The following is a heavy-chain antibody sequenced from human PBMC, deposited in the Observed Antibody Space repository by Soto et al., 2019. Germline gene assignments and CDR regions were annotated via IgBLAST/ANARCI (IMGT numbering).Heavy chain of an antibody. V-gene: IGHV3-48*01. D-gene: IGHD3-10*01. CDR3: ARDDAAGWFAP. CDR1: GFTFSSYS. Sequence: EVQLVESGGGLVQPGGFLRLSCAASGFTFSSYSMDWVRQAPGKGLEWVSYISRSSSTIYYADSVKGRFTISRDNAKNSLYRQMTGLRAEDTAVYYCARDDAAGWFAPWGQGTLVTVSS. J-gene: IGHJ5*02. CDR2: ISRSSSTI.